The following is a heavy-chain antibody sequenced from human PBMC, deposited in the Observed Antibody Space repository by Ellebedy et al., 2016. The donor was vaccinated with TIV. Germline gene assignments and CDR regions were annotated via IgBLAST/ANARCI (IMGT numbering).Heavy chain of an antibody. CDR1: GYTFTGSY. Sequence: ASVKVSCKASGYTFTGSYIHWLRQAPGQGLEWMGWIKSSTGDTKYAQKFQGRVTLTRDTSINTAYMELSSLTSDDTAVYYCARDSIVLPGAYFDYWGQGALVTVST. V-gene: IGHV1-2*02. CDR2: IKSSTGDT. D-gene: IGHD2-8*01. CDR3: ARDSIVLPGAYFDY. J-gene: IGHJ4*02.